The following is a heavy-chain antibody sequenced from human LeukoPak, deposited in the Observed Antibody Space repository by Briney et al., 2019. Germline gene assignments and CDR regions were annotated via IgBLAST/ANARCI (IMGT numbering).Heavy chain of an antibody. Sequence: SETLSLTCTVSGGSTSSSGYYWGWIRQPPGKGLEWIGSIYYSGSTYYNPSLKSRVTISADTSKNQFSLRLNSVTAADTAVYYCARGPYYYMDVWGKGTTVTVSS. CDR2: IYYSGST. J-gene: IGHJ6*03. CDR3: ARGPYYYMDV. V-gene: IGHV4-39*07. CDR1: GGSTSSSGYY.